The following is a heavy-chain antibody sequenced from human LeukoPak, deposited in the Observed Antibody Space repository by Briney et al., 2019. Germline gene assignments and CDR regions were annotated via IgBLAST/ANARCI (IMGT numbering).Heavy chain of an antibody. D-gene: IGHD2-15*01. V-gene: IGHV4-31*03. J-gene: IGHJ4*02. CDR3: ARGGHCSGGSCYSFLNY. CDR2: IYYSGST. Sequence: SETLSLTCTVSGGSISSGDYYWSWIRQHPGKGLEWIWYIYYSGSTYYNPSLKSRVTISVDTSKNQFSLKLSSVTAADTAVYYCARGGHCSGGSCYSFLNYWGQGTLVTVSS. CDR1: GGSISSGDYY.